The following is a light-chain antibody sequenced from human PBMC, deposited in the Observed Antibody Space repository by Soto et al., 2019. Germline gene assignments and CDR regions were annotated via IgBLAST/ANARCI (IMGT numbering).Light chain of an antibody. CDR2: DAS. CDR1: QSVRSER. Sequence: IVLTQSPDTLSLSPGERATLSCRASQSVRSERLAWYQQKPGQAPRLVIFDASSRATGIPERFSGSGSGTDFTLTITRLEPEDFAVYYCQQYDVSPITFGLGTRLE. J-gene: IGKJ5*01. V-gene: IGKV3-20*01. CDR3: QQYDVSPIT.